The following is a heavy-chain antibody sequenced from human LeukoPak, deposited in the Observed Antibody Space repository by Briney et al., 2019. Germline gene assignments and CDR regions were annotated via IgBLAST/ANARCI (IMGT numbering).Heavy chain of an antibody. J-gene: IGHJ3*02. V-gene: IGHV5-51*01. D-gene: IGHD6-13*01. Sequence: GESLKISCKGSGYSFTTYWIAWVRQMPGKGLEWMGIIYPGDYDTRCSPSFQGQVTISADKSISIAYLQWSNLKAPDTAMYYCARHVTSSSWPPIFDAFDIWGQGTMVTVSS. CDR2: IYPGDYDT. CDR1: GYSFTTYW. CDR3: ARHVTSSSWPPIFDAFDI.